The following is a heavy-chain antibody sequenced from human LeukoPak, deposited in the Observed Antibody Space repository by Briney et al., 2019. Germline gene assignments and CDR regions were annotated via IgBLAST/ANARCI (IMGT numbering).Heavy chain of an antibody. V-gene: IGHV3-23*01. CDR1: GFTFSSYW. CDR2: ITADGGST. Sequence: GGSLRLSCAGSGFTFSSYWMSWVRQAPGKGLEWVAAITADGGSTHYTISVKGRFIISRDTPKNTLSLQMNSLRAEDTAVYSCAKDPLLAYYFDSSVYYSWGLGTLVTVSS. J-gene: IGHJ4*02. D-gene: IGHD3-22*01. CDR3: AKDPLLAYYFDSSVYYS.